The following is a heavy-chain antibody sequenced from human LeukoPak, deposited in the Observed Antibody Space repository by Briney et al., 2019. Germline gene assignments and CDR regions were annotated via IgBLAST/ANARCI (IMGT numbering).Heavy chain of an antibody. CDR3: ARALYYDFWSGYLANNWFDP. Sequence: SETLSLTCAVYGGSFSGYYWSWIRQPPGKGLEWIGAINHIGSTNYNPSLKSRVTISVDTSKNQFSLKLSSVTAADTAVYYCARALYYDFWSGYLANNWFDPCGQGTLVTVSS. V-gene: IGHV4-34*01. CDR2: INHIGST. CDR1: GGSFSGYY. D-gene: IGHD3-3*01. J-gene: IGHJ5*02.